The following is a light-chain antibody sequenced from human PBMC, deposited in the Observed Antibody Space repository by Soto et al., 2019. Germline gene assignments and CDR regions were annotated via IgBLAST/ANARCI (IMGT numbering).Light chain of an antibody. CDR1: SSDIGGYNY. J-gene: IGLJ1*01. CDR2: DVS. V-gene: IGLV2-14*01. Sequence: VLTQPASVSGSPGQSMTISCTGTSSDIGGYNYVSWYQQHPGKSPKFMIYDVSNRPSGVSTRFCGSKSGNTASLTISGLQAEDEADYYCNSYTTSNTRQIVFGTG. CDR3: NSYTTSNTRQIV.